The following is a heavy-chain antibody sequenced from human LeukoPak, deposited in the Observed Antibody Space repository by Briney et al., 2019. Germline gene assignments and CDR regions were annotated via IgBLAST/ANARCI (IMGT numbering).Heavy chain of an antibody. D-gene: IGHD6-13*01. CDR1: GGSISSSNW. CDR2: IYHSGST. Sequence: SETLSLTCAVSGGSISSSNWWSWVRQPPGKGLEWIGEIYHSGSTNYNPSLKSRGTISVDKSKNQFSLKLSSVTAADTAVYYCARYLAAAGPNNWFYPWGQGTLVTVSS. CDR3: ARYLAAAGPNNWFYP. V-gene: IGHV4-4*02. J-gene: IGHJ5*02.